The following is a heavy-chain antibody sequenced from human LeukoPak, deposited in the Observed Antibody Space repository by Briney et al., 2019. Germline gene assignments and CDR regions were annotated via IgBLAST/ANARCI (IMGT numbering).Heavy chain of an antibody. D-gene: IGHD3-22*01. CDR2: ISAYSGNT. CDR1: GYTFTSYG. V-gene: IGHV1-18*01. Sequence: GASVKVSCKASGYTFTSYGISWVRQAPGQGLEWMGWISAYSGNTNYAQKLQGRVTMTTDTSTSTAYMELRSLRSDDTAVYYCARGGLNYYDSSGPSVDYWGQGTLVTVS. CDR3: ARGGLNYYDSSGPSVDY. J-gene: IGHJ4*02.